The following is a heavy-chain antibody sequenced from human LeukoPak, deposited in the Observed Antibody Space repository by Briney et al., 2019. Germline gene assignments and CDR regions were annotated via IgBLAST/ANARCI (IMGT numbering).Heavy chain of an antibody. CDR2: ISNNGDIT. J-gene: IGHJ4*02. D-gene: IGHD2-2*01. CDR1: GFTFSNYA. V-gene: IGHV3-64*04. Sequence: GGSLRLSCSTSGFTFSNYALHWVRQAPGKGLEFVSGISNNGDITYDADSVKGRFTISRDNSKNTLYLQMNSLRAEDTAVYYCASGARRTSCLDYWGQGTLVTVSS. CDR3: ASGARRTSCLDY.